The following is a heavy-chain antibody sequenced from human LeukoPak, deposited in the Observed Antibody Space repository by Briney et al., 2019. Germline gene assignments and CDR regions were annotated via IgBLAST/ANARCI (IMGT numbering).Heavy chain of an antibody. D-gene: IGHD3-10*01. CDR1: GFTFDDYA. CDR3: ARRTRSSESHSFDY. Sequence: GGSLRLSCAASGFTFDDYAMHWVRHAPGKGLEWVSLISGDGGIIYYADSVKGRFTISRDNAKNSLFLQMNSLRDEDTAVYYCARRTRSSESHSFDYWGQGTLVTVSS. CDR2: ISGDGGII. V-gene: IGHV3-43*02. J-gene: IGHJ4*02.